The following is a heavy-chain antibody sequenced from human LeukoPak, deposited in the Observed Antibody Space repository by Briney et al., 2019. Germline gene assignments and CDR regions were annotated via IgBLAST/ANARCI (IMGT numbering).Heavy chain of an antibody. J-gene: IGHJ4*02. CDR3: ARAQTYGDSRLLLDY. Sequence: GGSLRLSCAASRFTFSSYAMSWVRQAPGKGLEWVSGINWNGGSTGYADSVEGRFTISRDNAKNSQYLQMNSLRVEDTALYYCARAQTYGDSRLLLDYWGQGTLVTVSS. CDR1: RFTFSSYA. CDR2: INWNGGST. D-gene: IGHD4-17*01. V-gene: IGHV3-20*04.